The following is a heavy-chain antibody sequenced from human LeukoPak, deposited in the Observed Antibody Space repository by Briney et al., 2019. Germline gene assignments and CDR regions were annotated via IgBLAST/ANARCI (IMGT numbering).Heavy chain of an antibody. V-gene: IGHV4-59*01. CDR2: IYYSGST. CDR1: GGSISSYY. J-gene: IGHJ3*02. D-gene: IGHD2-2*02. CDR3: ASGGYCSSTSCYKYAFDI. Sequence: SETLSLICTASGGSISSYYWSWIRQPPGKGLEWIGYIYYSGSTNYNPSLKSRVTISVDTSKNQFSLKLSPVTAADTAVYYCASGGYCSSTSCYKYAFDIWGQGTMVTVSS.